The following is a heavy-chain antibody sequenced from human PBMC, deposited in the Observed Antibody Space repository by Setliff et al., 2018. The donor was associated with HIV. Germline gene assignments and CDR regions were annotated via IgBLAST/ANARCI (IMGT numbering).Heavy chain of an antibody. CDR1: GGTFSSYA. CDR2: IIPIVDIA. V-gene: IGHV1-69*10. D-gene: IGHD1-26*01. J-gene: IGHJ4*02. CDR3: ARGAYRWRGGGTYFYQFDF. Sequence: GASVKVSCKASGGTFSSYAISWVRQAPGQGLEWMGGIIPIVDIAKYAQKFQDRVSITAEKSTSTAFMELSSLRSEDTAVYYCARGAYRWRGGGTYFYQFDFWGRGTLVTVSS.